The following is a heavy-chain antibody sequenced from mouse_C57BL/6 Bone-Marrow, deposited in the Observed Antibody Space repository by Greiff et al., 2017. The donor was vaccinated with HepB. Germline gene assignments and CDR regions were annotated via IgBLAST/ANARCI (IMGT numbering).Heavy chain of an antibody. CDR3: ARSGYDYASY. CDR2: INPSSGYT. Sequence: QVQLQQSGAELARPGASVKMSCKASGYTFTSYTMHWVKPRPGQGLEWIGYINPSSGYTKYNQKFKDKATLTADKSSSTAYMQLSSLTSEDSAVYYCARSGYDYASYWGQGTLVTVSA. V-gene: IGHV1-4*01. CDR1: GYTFTSYT. J-gene: IGHJ3*01. D-gene: IGHD2-4*01.